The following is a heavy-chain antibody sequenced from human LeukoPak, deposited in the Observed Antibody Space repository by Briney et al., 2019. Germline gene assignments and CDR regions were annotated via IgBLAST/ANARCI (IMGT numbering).Heavy chain of an antibody. CDR3: ARALVYDSSGSYSPTFDY. Sequence: PGGSLRLSCAASGFTFSSYAMHWVRQAPGKGLEWVAVISYDGSNKYYADSVKGRFTISRDNSKNTLYLQMNCLRAEDTAVYYCARALVYDSSGSYSPTFDYWGQGTLVTVSS. CDR2: ISYDGSNK. CDR1: GFTFSSYA. J-gene: IGHJ4*02. D-gene: IGHD3-22*01. V-gene: IGHV3-30*04.